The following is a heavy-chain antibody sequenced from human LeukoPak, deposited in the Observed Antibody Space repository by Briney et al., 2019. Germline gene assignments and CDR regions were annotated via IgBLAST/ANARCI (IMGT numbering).Heavy chain of an antibody. CDR2: FDPEDGET. Sequence: ASVKVSCKVSGYTLTELSMHWVRQAPGKGLEWMGGFDPEDGETIYAQKFQGRVTMTEDTSTDTAYMELSSLRSEDTAVYYCAKPPYDSSGSERANYWGQGTLVTVSS. CDR3: AKPPYDSSGSERANY. J-gene: IGHJ4*02. V-gene: IGHV1-24*01. D-gene: IGHD3-22*01. CDR1: GYTLTELS.